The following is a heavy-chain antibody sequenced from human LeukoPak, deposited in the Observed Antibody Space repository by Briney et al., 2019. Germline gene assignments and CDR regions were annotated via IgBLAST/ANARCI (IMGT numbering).Heavy chain of an antibody. D-gene: IGHD2-2*01. CDR2: IISNFSNK. V-gene: IGHV3-30-3*01. J-gene: IGHJ6*02. CDR3: ARAPGDIVVVPAANRYYYYGMDI. Sequence: VTSLRLSCAASGFTFSSYAISWVRQAPGKGLEWVAGIISNFSNKYYAHSLKGRVTISRDKSKNTLYLQMNSLRAEDTAVYYCARAPGDIVVVPAANRYYYYGMDIWGQGTTVTVSS. CDR1: GFTFSSYA.